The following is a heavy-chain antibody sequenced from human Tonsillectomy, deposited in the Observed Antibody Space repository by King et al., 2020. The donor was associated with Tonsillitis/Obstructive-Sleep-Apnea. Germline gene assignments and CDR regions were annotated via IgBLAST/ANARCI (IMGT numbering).Heavy chain of an antibody. CDR1: GYSFTSYS. J-gene: IGHJ4*02. V-gene: IGHV5-10-1*01. D-gene: IGHD1-14*01. Sequence: QLVQSGAEVKKPGESLRISCKGSGYSFTSYSISWVRQMPGKGLEWLGRIDPSDSYTNYSPSFQGHVTISTDKSINTAYLQWSSRKASDTAMYYCTLTGYASNWGQGTLVTVSS. CDR3: TLTGYASN. CDR2: IDPSDSYT.